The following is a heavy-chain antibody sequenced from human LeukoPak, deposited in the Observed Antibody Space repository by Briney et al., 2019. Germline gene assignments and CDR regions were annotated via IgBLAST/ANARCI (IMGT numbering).Heavy chain of an antibody. CDR1: GVSVSRTSYY. Sequence: SETLSLTCSVSGVSVSRTSYYWSWIRQPPGKGLEWLGYISYSRSTNYNPSLKSRVTISVDTSKNQFSLKLTSVTAADTAMYYCASLYCSRSSCFFDDWGQGTLVTVSS. V-gene: IGHV4-61*01. J-gene: IGHJ4*02. D-gene: IGHD2-2*01. CDR2: ISYSRST. CDR3: ASLYCSRSSCFFDD.